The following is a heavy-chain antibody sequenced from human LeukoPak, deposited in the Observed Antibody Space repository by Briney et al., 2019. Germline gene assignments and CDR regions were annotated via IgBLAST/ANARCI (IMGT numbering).Heavy chain of an antibody. CDR3: ARDRGYCSRTNCHVPYNWFDP. D-gene: IGHD2-2*01. CDR1: GYTFTGYY. V-gene: IGHV1-2*02. J-gene: IGHJ5*02. CDR2: ISPNSGGT. Sequence: GASVKVSCKASGYTFTGYYIYWVRQAPGQGLEWMGWISPNSGGTNYAQKFQGRVTMTTDTSINTAYMELSRLTSDDTAVYYCARDRGYCSRTNCHVPYNWFDPWGQGTLVTVSS.